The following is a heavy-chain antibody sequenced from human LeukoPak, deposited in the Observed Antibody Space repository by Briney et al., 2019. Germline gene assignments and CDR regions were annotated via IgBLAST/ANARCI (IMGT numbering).Heavy chain of an antibody. Sequence: PGGSLRLSCGASGFTFSDYYMSWIRRARGKGLEWVSYISRSGSTIYYADTVKGRFTMSRDKATNTLYLQMNSLRAEDTAVYYCARENYDSSGGYFDYWGQGTTVTASS. V-gene: IGHV3-11*01. CDR2: ISRSGSTI. D-gene: IGHD3-22*01. J-gene: IGHJ4*01. CDR1: GFTFSDYY. CDR3: ARENYDSSGGYFDY.